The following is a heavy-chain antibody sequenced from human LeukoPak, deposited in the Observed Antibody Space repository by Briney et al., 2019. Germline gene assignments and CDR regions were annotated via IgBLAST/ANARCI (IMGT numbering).Heavy chain of an antibody. J-gene: IGHJ4*02. CDR1: GFSFNTYW. V-gene: IGHV3-7*01. D-gene: IGHD3-16*02. CDR2: VNQGGSET. Sequence: GGSLRLSCAASGFSFNTYWMTWVRQAPGKGLEWVANVNQGGSETYYVDSVEGRFIISRDNAKNSMYLQMNSLRAEDTAVYYCVRGGLYHYSGTSGDYWGQGTLVTVSS. CDR3: VRGGLYHYSGTSGDY.